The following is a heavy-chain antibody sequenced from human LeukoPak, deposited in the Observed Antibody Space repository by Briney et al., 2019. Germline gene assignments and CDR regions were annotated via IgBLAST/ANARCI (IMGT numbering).Heavy chain of an antibody. CDR1: GGSISSGGYY. V-gene: IGHV4-31*03. J-gene: IGHJ4*02. Sequence: SETLSLTCTVSGGSISSGGYYWSWIRQHPGKGLEWIGYMYYSGSTYYNPSLKSRVTISLDTSKNQFSLKLSSVTAADTAVYYCASIYDSSGYSIDYWGQGTLVTVSS. CDR3: ASIYDSSGYSIDY. CDR2: MYYSGST. D-gene: IGHD3-22*01.